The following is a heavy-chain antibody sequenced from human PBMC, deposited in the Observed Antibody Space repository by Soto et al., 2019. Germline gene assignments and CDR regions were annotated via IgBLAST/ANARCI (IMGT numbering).Heavy chain of an antibody. CDR1: GGSVSSGSYY. J-gene: IGHJ4*02. CDR3: ARGSCSGGSCYSKDY. V-gene: IGHV4-61*01. Sequence: QVQLQESGPGLVKPSETLSLTCTVSGGSVSSGSYYWSWIRQPPGKGLEWIGYIYYSGSTNYNPSLKIRVTISVDTSKTQFSLKLSSVTAADTAVYYCARGSCSGGSCYSKDYWGQGTLVTVSS. D-gene: IGHD2-15*01. CDR2: IYYSGST.